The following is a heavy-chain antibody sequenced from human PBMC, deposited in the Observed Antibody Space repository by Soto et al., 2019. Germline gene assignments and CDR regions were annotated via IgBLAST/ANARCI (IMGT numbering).Heavy chain of an antibody. CDR2: IYHSGST. J-gene: IGHJ4*02. Sequence: QLQLQESGSGLVKPSQTLSLTCAVSGGSISSGGYSWSWIRQPPGKGLEWIGYIYHSGSTYYNPSLQSRITISVERSKTQFSLKLSSVTAAATAVYYWARGPPFGYWGQGTLVTVSS. V-gene: IGHV4-30-2*01. D-gene: IGHD3-10*01. CDR3: ARGPPFGY. CDR1: GGSISSGGYS.